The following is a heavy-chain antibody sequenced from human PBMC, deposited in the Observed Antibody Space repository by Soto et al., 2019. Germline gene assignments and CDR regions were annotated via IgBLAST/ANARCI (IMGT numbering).Heavy chain of an antibody. D-gene: IGHD5-18*01. CDR1: GFTFSSYA. V-gene: IGHV3-23*01. Sequence: EVQLLESGGGLVQPGGSLRLSCAASGFTFSSYAMSWVRQAPGKGLEWVSGISGSGGSTYYADSVKGRFTISRDNSKNTLYLQTNRLRDEDTAVYYCAKDRGYNYGYDAMDVWGQGTTVTVSS. J-gene: IGHJ6*02. CDR3: AKDRGYNYGYDAMDV. CDR2: ISGSGGST.